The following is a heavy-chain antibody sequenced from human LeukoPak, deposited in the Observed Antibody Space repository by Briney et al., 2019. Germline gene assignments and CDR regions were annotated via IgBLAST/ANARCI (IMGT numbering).Heavy chain of an antibody. CDR3: TRWGLLGAGDY. V-gene: IGHV3-11*01. D-gene: IGHD2-15*01. Sequence: GGSLRLSCEASGFTFSDYYMGWIRQAPGKGLEWVSYMSGRGASIYYADSVKGRFTISRDNAKNSLFLQMDSLRAEDTAVYYCTRWGLLGAGDYWGQGTLVTVSS. CDR2: MSGRGASI. J-gene: IGHJ4*02. CDR1: GFTFSDYY.